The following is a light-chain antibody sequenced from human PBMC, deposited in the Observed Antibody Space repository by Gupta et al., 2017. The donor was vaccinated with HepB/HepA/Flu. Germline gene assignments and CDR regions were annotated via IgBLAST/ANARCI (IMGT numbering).Light chain of an antibody. CDR2: RND. CDR3: AAWDGSLSTVL. CDR1: SSNIGSNY. V-gene: IGLV1-47*01. Sequence: QSVLNQPPSASGTPGQRVTISCSGSSSNIGSNYVSWYQQLPGTAPKLLIYRNDQRPSGVPDRFSGSKSGTSASLAISGLRSEDEDDYYCAAWDGSLSTVLFGGGTKLTVL. J-gene: IGLJ2*01.